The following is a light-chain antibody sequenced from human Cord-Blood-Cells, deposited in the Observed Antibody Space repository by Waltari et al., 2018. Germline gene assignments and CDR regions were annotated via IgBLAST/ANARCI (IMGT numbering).Light chain of an antibody. J-gene: IGLJ2*01. Sequence: QSALTQPRSVSGSPGPSVTIPCPGTSSYVGGYNSVSWYQQNPGKAPKLMIYDVSKRPSGVPDRFSGSKAGNTASRTISGLQAEDEADYNCCSYAGSVVFGGGTKLTVL. V-gene: IGLV2-11*01. CDR1: SSYVGGYNS. CDR2: DVS. CDR3: CSYAGSVV.